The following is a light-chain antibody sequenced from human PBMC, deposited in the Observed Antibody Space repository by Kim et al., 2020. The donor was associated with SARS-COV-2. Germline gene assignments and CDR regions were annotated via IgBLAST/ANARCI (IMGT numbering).Light chain of an antibody. CDR3: SSYTSSSTYV. CDR1: SSDVVGYNY. CDR2: DVS. J-gene: IGLJ1*01. Sequence: GQSITSSCTGPSSDVVGYNYVSWYQQHPGKAPKLMIYDVSNRPSAVSTRFSGSKSGNTASLTISGLQAEDEADYYCSSYTSSSTYVFGTGTKVTVL. V-gene: IGLV2-14*03.